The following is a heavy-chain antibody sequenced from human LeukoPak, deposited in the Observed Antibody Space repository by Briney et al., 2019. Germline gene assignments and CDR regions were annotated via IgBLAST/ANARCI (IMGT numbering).Heavy chain of an antibody. V-gene: IGHV3-21*01. CDR3: ARDGPPSGGSFNYYYYMDV. J-gene: IGHJ6*03. D-gene: IGHD2-15*01. Sequence: KPGGSLRLSCAASGFTFNNYNMNWVRQAPGKGLEWVSSISSSSSYIYYADSVKGRFTISRDNAKNSLYLQMNSLRAEDTAVYYCARDGPPSGGSFNYYYYMDVWGKGTTVTVSS. CDR2: ISSSSSYI. CDR1: GFTFNNYN.